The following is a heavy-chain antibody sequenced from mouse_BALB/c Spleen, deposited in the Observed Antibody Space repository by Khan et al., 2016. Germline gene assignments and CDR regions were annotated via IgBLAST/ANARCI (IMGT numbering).Heavy chain of an antibody. CDR3: ARRAHYGKSCSFAY. Sequence: QVTLKESGPGILQPSQTLSLTCSFSGFSLSTSGMGVSWIRQPSGKGLEWLAHLYWDDDKRYNPSLKSRLTISKDTSSNQVFLKITSVDTADTATYYCARRAHYGKSCSFAYWGQGTLVTVSA. CDR1: GFSLSTSGMG. D-gene: IGHD2-1*01. J-gene: IGHJ3*01. V-gene: IGHV8-12*01. CDR2: LYWDDDK.